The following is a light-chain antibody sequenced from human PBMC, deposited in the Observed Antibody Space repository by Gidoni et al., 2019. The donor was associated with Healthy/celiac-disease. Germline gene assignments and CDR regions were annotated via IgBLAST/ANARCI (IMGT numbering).Light chain of an antibody. Sequence: EIVLTQSPATLSFSPGERATLSCRASQSVSSYLDWYQQKPGQAPRLLIYDASNRATGIPARFSGSGSGTDFTLTISSLEPEDFAVYYCQQRSNWPRTFGQGTKLEIK. CDR2: DAS. V-gene: IGKV3-11*01. CDR3: QQRSNWPRT. CDR1: QSVSSY. J-gene: IGKJ2*01.